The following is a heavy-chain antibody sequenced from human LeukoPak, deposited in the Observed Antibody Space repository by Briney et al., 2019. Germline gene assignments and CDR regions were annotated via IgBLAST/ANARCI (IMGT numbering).Heavy chain of an antibody. CDR3: AKNYGDYQGDYFVY. J-gene: IGHJ4*02. CDR2: ISGSGGGT. D-gene: IGHD4-17*01. CDR1: GFTFISYA. Sequence: PGGSLRLSCAASGFTFISYAMSWVRQAPGKGLEWVSAISGSGGGTYYADSVKDRFTISIDNSKNTLYLQMNSLRAEDTAVYYCAKNYGDYQGDYFVYWGQGTLVTVSS. V-gene: IGHV3-23*01.